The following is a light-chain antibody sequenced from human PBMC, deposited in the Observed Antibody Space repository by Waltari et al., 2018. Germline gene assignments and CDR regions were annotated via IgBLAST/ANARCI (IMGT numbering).Light chain of an antibody. CDR3: QTGGHGTWV. Sequence: QLVLTQSPSASASLGASVKLTCTLSSGHSSNVIAWPQQQPEKGPRYWMKVKSDCRHSNGDKMPDRFSGSSSGAGHYLTCASLQSEDAADYYCQTGGHGTWVFGGGTKLTVL. V-gene: IGLV4-69*01. J-gene: IGLJ3*02. CDR2: VKSDCRH. CDR1: SGHSSNV.